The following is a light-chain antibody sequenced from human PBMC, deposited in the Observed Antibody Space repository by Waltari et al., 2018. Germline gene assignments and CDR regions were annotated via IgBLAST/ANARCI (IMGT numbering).Light chain of an antibody. CDR2: KAS. CDR3: QQSFSIPYT. V-gene: IGKV1-39*01. CDR1: QTINNF. J-gene: IGKJ2*01. Sequence: IQMTQSPSSLSASVGDGVTITCRANQTINNFLNWYQQKLGRAPKLLIYKASHLQTGVPSRFSGSGSGTDFTLTVSSLQPEDFTTYYCQQSFSIPYTFGQGTKVEVK.